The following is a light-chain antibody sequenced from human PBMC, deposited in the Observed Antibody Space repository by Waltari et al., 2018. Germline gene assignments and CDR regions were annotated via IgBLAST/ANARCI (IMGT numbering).Light chain of an antibody. V-gene: IGLV2-14*03. CDR1: SSYLGSSNY. J-gene: IGLJ1*01. Sequence: QSALTQPASVSGSPGQSITLPCTGTSSYLGSSNYVSWYQQHPGKAPKLMIYDVSNRPSGVSNRFSGSKSGNTASLTISGLQAEDEADYYCSSYTSSSTLYVFGTGTKVTVL. CDR3: SSYTSSSTLYV. CDR2: DVS.